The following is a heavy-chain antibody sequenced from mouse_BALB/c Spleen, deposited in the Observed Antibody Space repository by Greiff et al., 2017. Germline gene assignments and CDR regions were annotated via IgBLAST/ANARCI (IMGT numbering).Heavy chain of an antibody. CDR1: GFTFSSYA. CDR3: ARGRRYDGGYCAMGD. Sequence: EVQLVESGGGLVKPGGSLKLSCAASGFTFSSYAMSWVRQTPVERLEWVASISSGGSTSYSDSVKGRFTIFRDNARNILYLQMRSLRSEDTAMYYCARGRRYDGGYCAMGDWGQGTSVTVSS. J-gene: IGHJ4*01. CDR2: ISSGGST. V-gene: IGHV5-6-5*01. D-gene: IGHD2-14*01.